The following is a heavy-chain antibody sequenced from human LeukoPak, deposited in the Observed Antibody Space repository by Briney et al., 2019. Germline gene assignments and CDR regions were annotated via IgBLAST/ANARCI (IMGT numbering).Heavy chain of an antibody. CDR1: GGSIRSSSYY. Sequence: NPSETLSLTCTVSGGSIRSSSYYWGWIRQPPGKGLEGIGSIYYSGSTYYNPSLKSRVPISVDTSKNQFSLKLTSVTATDTAVYYCAVWFGHHPGLHPWGQGTLVTVSS. D-gene: IGHD3-10*01. V-gene: IGHV4-39*01. CDR3: AVWFGHHPGLHP. J-gene: IGHJ5*02. CDR2: IYYSGST.